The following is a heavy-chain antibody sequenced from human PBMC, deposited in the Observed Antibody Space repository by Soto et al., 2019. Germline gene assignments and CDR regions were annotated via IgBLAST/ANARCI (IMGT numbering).Heavy chain of an antibody. D-gene: IGHD3-22*01. J-gene: IGHJ3*02. V-gene: IGHV1-69*12. CDR3: ARETMIVVVTSTNAFDI. CDR1: GGTFSSYA. Sequence: QVQLVQSGAEVKKPGSSVKVSCKASGGTFSSYAISWVRQAPGQGLEWMGGIIPIFGTANYAQKFQGRVTITADXSXSXXYMELSSLRSEDTAVYYCARETMIVVVTSTNAFDIWGQGTMVTVSS. CDR2: IIPIFGTA.